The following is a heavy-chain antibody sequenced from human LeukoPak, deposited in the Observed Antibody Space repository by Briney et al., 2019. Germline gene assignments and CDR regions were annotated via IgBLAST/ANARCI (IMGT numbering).Heavy chain of an antibody. D-gene: IGHD6-13*01. V-gene: IGHV4-59*01. CDR1: GGSISSYY. Sequence: SETLSLTCTVSGGSISSYYWSWIRQPPGKGLEWIGYIYYSGSTNYNPSLKSRVTISVDTSKNQFSLELSSVTAADTAVYYCARDRVGQQLVGRNYYYYYMDVWGKGTTVTISS. CDR2: IYYSGST. CDR3: ARDRVGQQLVGRNYYYYYMDV. J-gene: IGHJ6*03.